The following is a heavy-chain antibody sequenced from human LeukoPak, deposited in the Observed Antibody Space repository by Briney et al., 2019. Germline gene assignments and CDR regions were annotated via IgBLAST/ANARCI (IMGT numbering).Heavy chain of an antibody. Sequence: SQTLSLTCTVSGGSISSGSYYWSWIRQPPGKGLEWIGEINHSGSTNYNPSLKSRVTISVDTSKNQFSLKLSSVTAADTAVYYCARAYQLPVYFDYWGQGTLVTVSS. J-gene: IGHJ4*02. D-gene: IGHD2-2*01. CDR3: ARAYQLPVYFDY. CDR1: GGSISSGSYY. V-gene: IGHV4-39*07. CDR2: INHSGST.